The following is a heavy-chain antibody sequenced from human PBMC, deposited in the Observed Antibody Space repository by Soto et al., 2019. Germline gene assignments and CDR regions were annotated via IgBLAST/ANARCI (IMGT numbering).Heavy chain of an antibody. CDR1: GGSISSYY. V-gene: IGHV4-59*08. D-gene: IGHD3-3*01. J-gene: IGHJ5*02. CDR3: ARQTQDYDFWSGHLWYNWFDP. Sequence: SETLSLTCTVSGGSISSYYWSWIRQPPGKGLEWIGYIYYSGSTNYNPSLKSRVTISVDTSKNQFSLKLSSVTAADTAVYYCARQTQDYDFWSGHLWYNWFDPWGQGTLVTVSS. CDR2: IYYSGST.